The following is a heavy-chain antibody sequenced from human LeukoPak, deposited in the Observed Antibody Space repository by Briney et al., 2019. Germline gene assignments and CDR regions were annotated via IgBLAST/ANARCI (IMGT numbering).Heavy chain of an antibody. D-gene: IGHD3-16*01. Sequence: SSKTLSLTCTVSGGSISSSSYYWGWIRQPPGKGLEWIGSIYYSGNTYSNPSLNSRVTISVDTSKNQFSLNLSSVTAADTAVYYCARGRHTSPGLYWGQGTLVTVSS. CDR3: ARGRHTSPGLY. CDR1: GGSISSSSYY. V-gene: IGHV4-39*07. J-gene: IGHJ4*02. CDR2: IYYSGNT.